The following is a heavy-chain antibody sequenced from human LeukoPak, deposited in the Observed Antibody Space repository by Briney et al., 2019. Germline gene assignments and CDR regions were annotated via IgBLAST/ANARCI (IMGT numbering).Heavy chain of an antibody. CDR2: IYYSGIT. CDR3: ARGTSNSPKEAFDI. V-gene: IGHV4-59*01. J-gene: IGHJ3*02. CDR1: GGSISSNY. D-gene: IGHD2-8*01. Sequence: PSETLSLTCTVSGGSISSNYWSWIRQPPGKGLEWIGYIYYSGITKYNPSLKSRVTISVDTSKNQFSLKLSSVTAADTAVYFCARGTSNSPKEAFDIWGQGTMVTVSS.